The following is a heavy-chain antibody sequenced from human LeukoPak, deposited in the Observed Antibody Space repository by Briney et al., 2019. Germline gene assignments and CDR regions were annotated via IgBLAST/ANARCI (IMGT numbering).Heavy chain of an antibody. CDR3: ARDVPGDTHFDY. D-gene: IGHD4-17*01. Sequence: GGSLRLSCAASGFTFSSDDMHWVRQAPGKGLEWVAVIWSDGSNKYYTDSVKGRFTISRDNSKNTLYLQMNSLRAEDTAVYYCARDVPGDTHFDYWGQGTLVTVSS. V-gene: IGHV3-33*01. CDR1: GFTFSSDD. CDR2: IWSDGSNK. J-gene: IGHJ4*02.